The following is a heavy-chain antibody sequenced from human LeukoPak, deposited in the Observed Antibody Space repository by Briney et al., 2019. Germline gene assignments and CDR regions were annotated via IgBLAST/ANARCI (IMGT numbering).Heavy chain of an antibody. CDR3: ASGTGYWYFDL. V-gene: IGHV4-59*01. Sequence: SETLSLACTVSGGSISSYYWSWIRQPPGKGLEWIGYIYYSGSTNYNPSLKSRVTISVDTSKNQFSLKLSSVTAADTAVYYCASGTGYWYFDLWGRGTLVTVSS. D-gene: IGHD1-1*01. CDR2: IYYSGST. CDR1: GGSISSYY. J-gene: IGHJ2*01.